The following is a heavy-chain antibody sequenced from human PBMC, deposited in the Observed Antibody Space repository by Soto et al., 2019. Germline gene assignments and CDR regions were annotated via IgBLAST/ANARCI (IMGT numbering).Heavy chain of an antibody. Sequence: LRLSCVASGFTFTSYWMSWVRQAPGKGLEWVANIKGDGSEKRYVDSVKGRLTISRDNAKNSVYLQMNSLRVEDTALYYCGRDEVRNGVGVWGQGTTVTVSS. V-gene: IGHV3-7*01. J-gene: IGHJ6*02. CDR3: GRDEVRNGVGV. CDR1: GFTFTSYW. CDR2: IKGDGSEK.